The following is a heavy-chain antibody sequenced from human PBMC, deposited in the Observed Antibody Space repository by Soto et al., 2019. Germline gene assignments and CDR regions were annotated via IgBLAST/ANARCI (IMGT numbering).Heavy chain of an antibody. D-gene: IGHD3-16*01. CDR3: ARGRGSTGYLGREHYVDY. CDR1: GFSVTNNY. J-gene: IGHJ4*02. V-gene: IGHV3-66*01. Sequence: EVQMVESGGGVVQPGGSLRLSCAASGFSVTNNYMNWVRQAPGKGLEWVSIIDIGGNTYYADSVKDRFTISRDDSKNTLYLQMDSLRPEDTAVYFCARGRGSTGYLGREHYVDYWGQGTLVTVSP. CDR2: IDIGGNT.